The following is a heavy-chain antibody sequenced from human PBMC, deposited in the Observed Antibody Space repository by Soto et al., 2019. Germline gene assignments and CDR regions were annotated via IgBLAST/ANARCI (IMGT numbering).Heavy chain of an antibody. Sequence: SETLSLTCTVGSISTYYWNWIRQPPGKGLEWIGEINHSGSTNYNPSLKSRVTISVDTSKNQFSLKLSSVTAADTAVYYCARGRSYRDGYNYVFDYWGQGTLVTVSS. J-gene: IGHJ4*02. CDR2: INHSGST. D-gene: IGHD5-12*01. CDR1: GSISTYY. V-gene: IGHV4-34*01. CDR3: ARGRSYRDGYNYVFDY.